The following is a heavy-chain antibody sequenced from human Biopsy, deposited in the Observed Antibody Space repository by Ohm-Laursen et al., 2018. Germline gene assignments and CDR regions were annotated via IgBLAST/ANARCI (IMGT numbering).Heavy chain of an antibody. CDR3: VRGFYGNSGQNFDY. J-gene: IGHJ4*02. CDR1: GFIFSTHD. CDR2: ISSSGGST. D-gene: IGHD3-22*01. V-gene: IGHV3-23*01. Sequence: GSLRLSCAASGFIFSTHDMSWVRQVPGKGLEWLSYISSSGGSTYHAEFLKGRFSISRDNYRNTLSLQMSSLRVDDTALYYCVRGFYGNSGQNFDYWGQGTLVTVSS.